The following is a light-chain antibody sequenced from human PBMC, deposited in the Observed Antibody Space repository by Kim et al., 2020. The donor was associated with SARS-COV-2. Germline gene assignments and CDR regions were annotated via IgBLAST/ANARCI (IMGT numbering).Light chain of an antibody. J-gene: IGKJ4*01. CDR1: QSVHYY. CDR2: DTF. Sequence: SLSPGERATLCCSASQSVHYYLASYQQKPGQAPRLLSYDTFNRATGIPGWFSGSGSGTDFTLTISSLEPEDFAVYYCQQRGYSLTFGGGTKVDIK. CDR3: QQRGYSLT. V-gene: IGKV3-11*01.